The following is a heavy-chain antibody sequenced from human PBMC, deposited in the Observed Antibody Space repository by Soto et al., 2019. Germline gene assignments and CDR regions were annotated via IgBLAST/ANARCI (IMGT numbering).Heavy chain of an antibody. CDR2: MDPSDSSA. CDR1: GYRFSTYW. J-gene: IGHJ6*02. D-gene: IGHD6-13*01. Sequence: GESLKISCKVSGYRFSTYWIGWVRQMPGKGLEWMGRMDPSDSSANYSPSFQGHVTISADKSITTAYLQWSSLRASDTAMYYCARHRSSSNEVTYYYGMDVWAQGTTVTVSS. V-gene: IGHV5-10-1*01. CDR3: ARHRSSSNEVTYYYGMDV.